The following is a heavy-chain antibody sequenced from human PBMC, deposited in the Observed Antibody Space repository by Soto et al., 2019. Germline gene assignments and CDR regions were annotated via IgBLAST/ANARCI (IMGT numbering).Heavy chain of an antibody. V-gene: IGHV3-9*01. D-gene: IGHD1-1*01. CDR3: ARGMTGTLRGPIDY. CDR2: LSWNSGSI. CDR1: GFDFDDYA. Sequence: GGSLRLSCAASGFDFDDYAIHWFRQSPGKGLEWVSGLSWNSGSIGYADSVKGRFNISRDHAKKSLFLQMSSLRSEDTALYYCARGMTGTLRGPIDYWGPGTLVTVSS. J-gene: IGHJ4*02.